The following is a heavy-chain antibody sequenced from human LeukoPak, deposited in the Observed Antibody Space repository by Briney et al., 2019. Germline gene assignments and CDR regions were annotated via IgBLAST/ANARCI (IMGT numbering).Heavy chain of an antibody. Sequence: GGSLRLSCAASGFTFSNAWMSWVRQAPGKGLEWVSYISRSSSSIYYADSVKGRFTISRDNAKNSLYLQMNSLRDEDTAVYYCARDHYGSGSYVFDYWGQGTLVTVSS. CDR1: GFTFSNAW. V-gene: IGHV3-48*02. CDR2: ISRSSSSI. J-gene: IGHJ4*02. CDR3: ARDHYGSGSYVFDY. D-gene: IGHD3-10*01.